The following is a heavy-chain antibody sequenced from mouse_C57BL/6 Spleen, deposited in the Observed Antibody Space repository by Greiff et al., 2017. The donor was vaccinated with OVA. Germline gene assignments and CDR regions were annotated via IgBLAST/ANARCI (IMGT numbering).Heavy chain of an antibody. J-gene: IGHJ1*03. D-gene: IGHD1-1*01. CDR1: GYTFTDSN. Sequence: EVQLQQSGPELVKPGASVKIPCKASGYTFTDSNMDWVKQSHGKSLEWIGDINPNNGGTIYNQKFKGKATLTVDKSSSTAYMELRSLTSEDTAVYYCARHYYGSSYGYFDVWGTGTTVTVSS. V-gene: IGHV1-18*01. CDR3: ARHYYGSSYGYFDV. CDR2: INPNNGGT.